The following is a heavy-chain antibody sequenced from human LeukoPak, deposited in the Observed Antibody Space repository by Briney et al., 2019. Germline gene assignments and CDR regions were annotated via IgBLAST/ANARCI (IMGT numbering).Heavy chain of an antibody. CDR2: ISGSGGST. V-gene: IGHV3-23*01. CDR3: AKGGHYYGSGSSPTYFDY. CDR1: GFTFSNYG. Sequence: PGGSLRLSCVASGFTFSNYGMSWVRQTPGKGLEWVSGISGSGGSTYYADSVKGRFTISRDNSKNTLFLQMNSLRREDTAVYYCAKGGHYYGSGSSPTYFDYWGQGTLVTVSS. D-gene: IGHD3-10*01. J-gene: IGHJ4*02.